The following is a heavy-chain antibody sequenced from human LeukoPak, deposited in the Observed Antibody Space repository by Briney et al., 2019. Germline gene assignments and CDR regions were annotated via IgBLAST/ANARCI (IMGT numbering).Heavy chain of an antibody. CDR2: ISYDKNNK. V-gene: IGHV3-30*03. Sequence: GGSLRLSCIASGFTLRTYPMHWIRQAPGKGLQWVASISYDKNNKYYADSVKGRFTISRDDSKNTVYLQMNSLRAEDTAVYYCARDGRREGIDYWGQGTLVTVSS. D-gene: IGHD1-26*01. CDR3: ARDGRREGIDY. CDR1: GFTLRTYP. J-gene: IGHJ4*02.